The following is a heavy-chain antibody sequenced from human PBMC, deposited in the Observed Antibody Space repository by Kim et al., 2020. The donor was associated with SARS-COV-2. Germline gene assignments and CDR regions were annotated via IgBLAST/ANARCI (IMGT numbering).Heavy chain of an antibody. V-gene: IGHV3-21*01. CDR3: ARDADYVGAFDI. J-gene: IGHJ3*02. Sequence: YYADSVKGRFTISRDNDKNSLYLQMNSLRAEDTAVYYCARDADYVGAFDIWGQGTMVTVSS. D-gene: IGHD4-17*01.